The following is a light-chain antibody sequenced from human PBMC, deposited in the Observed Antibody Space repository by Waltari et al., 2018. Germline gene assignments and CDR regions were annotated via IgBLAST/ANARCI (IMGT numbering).Light chain of an antibody. CDR1: TGAVTGDYY. Sequence: QTVVTQEPSLTVSPGGTVTLTCASSTGAVTGDYYPNWFQQKPGQAPRAQIHSTSVRYSWTPTRFSGSLLGDKAALTLSGVQPEDEADYYCLLYYGGPWVFGGGTKVTVL. V-gene: IGLV7-43*01. CDR3: LLYYGGPWV. CDR2: STS. J-gene: IGLJ3*02.